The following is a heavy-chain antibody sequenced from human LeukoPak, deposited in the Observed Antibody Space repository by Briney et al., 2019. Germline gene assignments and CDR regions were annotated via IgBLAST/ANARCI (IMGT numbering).Heavy chain of an antibody. D-gene: IGHD3-22*01. Sequence: PGGSLRLSCTASEFIFSNAWMSWVRQAPGKGLEWVGRIKSKTDGGTTDYAAPVKGRFTISRDDSKNTLYLQMNSLKTEDTAVYYCTTLNYYDSSGTDWGQGTLVTVSS. CDR1: EFIFSNAW. J-gene: IGHJ4*02. CDR2: IKSKTDGGTT. V-gene: IGHV3-15*01. CDR3: TTLNYYDSSGTD.